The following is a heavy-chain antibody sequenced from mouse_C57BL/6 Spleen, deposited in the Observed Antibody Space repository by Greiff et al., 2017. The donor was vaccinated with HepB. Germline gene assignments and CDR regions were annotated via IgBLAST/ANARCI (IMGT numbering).Heavy chain of an antibody. CDR3: AFTRGYAMDY. J-gene: IGHJ4*01. CDR2: IDPSDSET. CDR1: GYTFTSYW. Sequence: QVQLQQSGAELVRPGSSVKLSCKASGYTFTSYWMHWVKQRPIQGLEWIGNIDPSDSETHYNQKFKDKATLTVDKSSSTAYMQLSSLTSEDSAVYYCAFTRGYAMDYWGQGTSVTVSS. V-gene: IGHV1-52*01.